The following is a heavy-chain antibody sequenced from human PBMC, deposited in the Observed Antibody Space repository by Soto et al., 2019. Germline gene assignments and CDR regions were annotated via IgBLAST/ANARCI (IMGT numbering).Heavy chain of an antibody. V-gene: IGHV4-4*02. Sequence: QVQLQESGPGLVKPSGTLSLTCAVSGGSISSSNWWSWVRQPPGKGLAWIGEIYHSGSTNYNPSLKSRVTRSVDKSKNQFSLKLSSVTAADTAVYYCARARRYSSSHFDYWGQGTLVTVSS. J-gene: IGHJ4*02. CDR3: ARARRYSSSHFDY. CDR1: GGSISSSNW. D-gene: IGHD6-13*01. CDR2: IYHSGST.